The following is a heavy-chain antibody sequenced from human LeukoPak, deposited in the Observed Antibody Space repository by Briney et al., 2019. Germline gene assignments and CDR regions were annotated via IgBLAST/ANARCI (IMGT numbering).Heavy chain of an antibody. CDR3: ARVRGGGGSYDI. D-gene: IGHD3-16*01. CDR2: VTSNSGII. Sequence: GGSLRLSCAASGFAFSTYSMNWVRQAPGKGLEWLSYVTSNSGIIQYSDSVKGRFTISRDNAKNSLYLQMNRLRAEDTAVYYCARVRGGGGSYDIWGQGTMVIVSS. J-gene: IGHJ3*02. V-gene: IGHV3-48*01. CDR1: GFAFSTYS.